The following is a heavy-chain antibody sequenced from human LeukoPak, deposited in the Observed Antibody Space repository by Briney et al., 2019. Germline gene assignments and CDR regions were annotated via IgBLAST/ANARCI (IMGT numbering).Heavy chain of an antibody. CDR2: INHSGST. CDR1: GGSFSGYY. J-gene: IGHJ4*02. CDR3: ASVPIAVAGRGLFDY. D-gene: IGHD6-19*01. V-gene: IGHV4-34*01. Sequence: SETLSLTCTVYGGSFSGYYWSWIRQPPGKGLEWIGEINHSGSTNCNPSLKSRVTIPVDTSKNQFSLKLSSVTAADTAVYYCASVPIAVAGRGLFDYWGQGTLVTVSS.